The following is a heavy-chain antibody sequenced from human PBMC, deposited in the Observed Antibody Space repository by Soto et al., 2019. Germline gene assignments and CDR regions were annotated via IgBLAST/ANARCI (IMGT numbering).Heavy chain of an antibody. Sequence: QVQLAESGGGVVQPGRSLRLSCAASGFTFSSYGMHWVRQAPGKGLEWVAVISYDGSNKYYADSVKGRFTISRDNSKNTLYLQMNSLRAEDTAVYYCAKAVGATTDWFDPWGQGTLVTVSS. D-gene: IGHD1-26*01. V-gene: IGHV3-30*18. CDR1: GFTFSSYG. CDR2: ISYDGSNK. CDR3: AKAVGATTDWFDP. J-gene: IGHJ5*02.